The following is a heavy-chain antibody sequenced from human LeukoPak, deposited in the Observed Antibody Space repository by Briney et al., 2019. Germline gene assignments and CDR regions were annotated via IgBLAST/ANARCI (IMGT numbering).Heavy chain of an antibody. CDR3: ARPLSGGVGATYGAFDI. Sequence: PSETLSLTCTVSGGSISSSSYYWGWIRQPPGKGLEWIGSIYYSGSTYYNPSLKSRVTISVDTSKNQFSLKLSSVTAADTAVYYCARPLSGGVGATYGAFDIWGQGTMVTVSP. V-gene: IGHV4-39*01. CDR1: GGSISSSSYY. J-gene: IGHJ3*02. D-gene: IGHD1-26*01. CDR2: IYYSGST.